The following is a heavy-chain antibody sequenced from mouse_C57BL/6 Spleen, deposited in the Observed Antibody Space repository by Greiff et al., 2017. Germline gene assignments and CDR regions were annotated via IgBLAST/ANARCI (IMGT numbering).Heavy chain of an antibody. V-gene: IGHV1-63*01. CDR1: GYTFTNYW. CDR3: ARADYYAMDY. J-gene: IGHJ4*01. CDR2: IYPGGGYT. Sequence: VQRVESGAELVRPGTSVKMSCKASGYTFTNYWIGWAKQRPGHGLEWIGDIYPGGGYTNYNEKFKGKATLTADKSSSTAYMQFSSLTSEDSAIYYCARADYYAMDYWGQGTSVTVSS.